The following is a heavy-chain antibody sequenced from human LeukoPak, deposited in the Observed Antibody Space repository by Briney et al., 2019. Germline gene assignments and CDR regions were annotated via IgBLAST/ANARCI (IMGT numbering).Heavy chain of an antibody. CDR3: ARVGTAARRYYYYYMDV. J-gene: IGHJ6*03. Sequence: ASVKVSCKASGYTFTSYDINWVRQATGQGLEWMGWMNPNSGNTGYAQKFQGRVTITRNTSISTAYMELSSLRSEDTAVYYCARVGTAARRYYYYYMDVWGKGTTVTVSS. CDR1: GYTFTSYD. V-gene: IGHV1-8*03. D-gene: IGHD6-13*01. CDR2: MNPNSGNT.